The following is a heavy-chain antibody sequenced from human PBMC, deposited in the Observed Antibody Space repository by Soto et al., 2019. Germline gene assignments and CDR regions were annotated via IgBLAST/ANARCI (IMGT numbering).Heavy chain of an antibody. CDR3: ARDYSSGGFDP. D-gene: IGHD3-22*01. J-gene: IGHJ5*02. V-gene: IGHV3-74*01. CDR2: IDGDGSST. Sequence: PGGSLRLSCAASGFTFSRYWMHWVRQAPGKGLVWVSRIDGDGSSTTYADSVKGRFTISRDNAKNTLYLQMNSLRAEDTAVYYCARDYSSGGFDPWGQGTLVTVSS. CDR1: GFTFSRYW.